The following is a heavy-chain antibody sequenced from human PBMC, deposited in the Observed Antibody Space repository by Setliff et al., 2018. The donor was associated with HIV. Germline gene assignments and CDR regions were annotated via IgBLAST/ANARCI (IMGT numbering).Heavy chain of an antibody. CDR3: ASTTYYYDSSGYNSWPLFDY. V-gene: IGHV4-4*02. D-gene: IGHD3-22*01. CDR1: GGSISSGNW. CDR2: IYHSGIT. J-gene: IGHJ4*02. Sequence: SETLSLTCAVSGGSISSGNWWRWVRQPPGKRLEWLGEIYHSGITNYNTSLKSRVTISVDKSKNQFSLKLSSVTAADTAVYYCASTTYYYDSSGYNSWPLFDYWGQGTLVTVSS.